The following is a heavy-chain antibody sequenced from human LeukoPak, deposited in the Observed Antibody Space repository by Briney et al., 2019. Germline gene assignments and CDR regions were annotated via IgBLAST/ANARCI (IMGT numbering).Heavy chain of an antibody. CDR3: ARETDFWSGYYPPDY. J-gene: IGHJ4*02. CDR2: ISYDGSDK. D-gene: IGHD3-3*01. Sequence: PGGSLRLSCAASGFTFSRYAMHWVRQAPGKGLECVAIISYDGSDKYYADSVKGRFTISRDDSKNTLYLQMKSLRPEDTALYFCARETDFWSGYYPPDYWGRGTLVTVSS. CDR1: GFTFSRYA. V-gene: IGHV3-30*01.